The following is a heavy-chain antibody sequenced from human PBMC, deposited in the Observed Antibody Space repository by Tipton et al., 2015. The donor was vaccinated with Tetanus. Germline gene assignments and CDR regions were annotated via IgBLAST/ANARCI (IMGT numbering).Heavy chain of an antibody. CDR3: ARVRGQQFFSDWFDP. CDR2: IYQSGST. Sequence: LRLSCTVSGGSINSPDYSWGWIRQPPGKGLEWIGYIYQSGSTSYNPSLATRVTITAEKSKNQFPLNLRSVTAADTAVYYCARVRGQQFFSDWFDPWGQGTLVTVSS. V-gene: IGHV4-30-2*01. J-gene: IGHJ5*02. D-gene: IGHD1-26*01. CDR1: GGSINSPDYS.